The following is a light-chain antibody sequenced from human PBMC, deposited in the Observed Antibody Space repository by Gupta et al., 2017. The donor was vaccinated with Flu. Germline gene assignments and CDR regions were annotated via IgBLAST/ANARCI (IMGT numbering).Light chain of an antibody. CDR1: QSISIY. Sequence: DIQMTQSPSSLSASVGDRVTITCRASQSISIYVNWYQQKPGKAPKVLINAASSLQSGVPSTFSGSGSGTDFTLTISSLQPEDFATYYCQQSYSTPLTFGGGTKVEIK. CDR3: QQSYSTPLT. V-gene: IGKV1-39*01. J-gene: IGKJ4*01. CDR2: AAS.